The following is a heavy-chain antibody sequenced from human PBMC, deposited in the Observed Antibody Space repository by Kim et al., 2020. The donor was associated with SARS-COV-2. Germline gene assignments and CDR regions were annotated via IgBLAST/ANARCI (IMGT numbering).Heavy chain of an antibody. CDR3: ARGDVVPAAPFDY. V-gene: IGHV4-31*02. Sequence: STPSPKSRVTLSVEPSENQFSLKLSSVTAADTAVYYCARGDVVPAAPFDYWGQGTLVTVSS. J-gene: IGHJ4*02. D-gene: IGHD2-2*01.